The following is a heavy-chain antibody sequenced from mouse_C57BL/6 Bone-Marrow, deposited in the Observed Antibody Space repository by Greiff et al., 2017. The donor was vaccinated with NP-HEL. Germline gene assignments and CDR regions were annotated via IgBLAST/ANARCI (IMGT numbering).Heavy chain of an antibody. Sequence: VQLQQSGAELVRPGTSVKMSCKASGYTFTNYWIGWAKQRPGHGLEWIGDIYPGGGYTNYNGKFKGKATLTADKSSSTAYMQFSSLTSEDSAIYYCARGGGYDVGRYAMDYWGQGTSVTVSS. CDR2: IYPGGGYT. CDR3: ARGGGYDVGRYAMDY. D-gene: IGHD2-2*01. J-gene: IGHJ4*01. V-gene: IGHV1-63*01. CDR1: GYTFTNYW.